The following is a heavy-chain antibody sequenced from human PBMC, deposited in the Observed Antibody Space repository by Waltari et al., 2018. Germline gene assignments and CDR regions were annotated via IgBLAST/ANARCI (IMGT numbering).Heavy chain of an antibody. CDR3: ARHDGRH. CDR1: VDTLTSDW. J-gene: IGHJ4*02. V-gene: IGHV5-51*01. CDR2: IYPGDYDT. Sequence: EVQLVQSGAEVKRPGESRKICCKGSVDTLTSDWIGWVLQMPGKGLEWMGIIYPGDYDTRYSPSFQCQVTISADKSISTAYLQWSSLKASDTAMYYCARHDGRHWGQGTLVTVSS.